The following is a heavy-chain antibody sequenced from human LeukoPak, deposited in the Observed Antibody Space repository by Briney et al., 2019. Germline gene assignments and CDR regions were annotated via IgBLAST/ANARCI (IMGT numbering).Heavy chain of an antibody. CDR1: GGTFSSYA. D-gene: IGHD6-6*01. Sequence: ASVKVSCKASGGTFSSYAVSWVRQAPGQGLEWMGGLNPISGATNYAQKFQGRVTITADESTSTAYMELSSLRSEDTAVYYCATGASIAARWGQGTLVTVSS. CDR2: LNPISGAT. V-gene: IGHV1-69*13. J-gene: IGHJ4*02. CDR3: ATGASIAAR.